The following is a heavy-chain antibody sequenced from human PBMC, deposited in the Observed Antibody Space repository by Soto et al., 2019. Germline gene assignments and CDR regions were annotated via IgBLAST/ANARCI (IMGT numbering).Heavy chain of an antibody. CDR1: GFSFSDSY. V-gene: IGHV3-11*05. Sequence: QVQLVESGGGLVKPGGSLRLSCAASGFSFSDSYMSWVRQAPGKGLEWVAYISGSSGYTGYADSVKGRFTISRDNAKNSLYLQMNSLRADDTAVYYCGKERRGSGWFVCDYWGQGELVTVSS. CDR2: ISGSSGYT. CDR3: GKERRGSGWFVCDY. J-gene: IGHJ4*02. D-gene: IGHD6-19*01.